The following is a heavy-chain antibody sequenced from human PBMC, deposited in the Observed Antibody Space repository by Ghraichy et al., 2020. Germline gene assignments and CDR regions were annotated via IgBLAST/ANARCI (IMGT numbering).Heavy chain of an antibody. CDR1: GFTFSSYS. D-gene: IGHD3-3*01. Sequence: GGSLRLSCAASGFTFSSYSMNWVRQAPGKGLEWVSSISSSSSYIYYADSVKGRFTISRDNAKNSLYLQMNSLRAEDTAVYYCARGALLEWLLYAYYFDYWGQGTLVTVSS. CDR3: ARGALLEWLLYAYYFDY. V-gene: IGHV3-21*01. CDR2: ISSSSSYI. J-gene: IGHJ4*02.